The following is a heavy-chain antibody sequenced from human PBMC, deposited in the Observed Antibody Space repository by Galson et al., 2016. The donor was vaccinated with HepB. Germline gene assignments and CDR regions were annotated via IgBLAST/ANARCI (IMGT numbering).Heavy chain of an antibody. CDR3: VRLLEKKGDYYYYGMDV. J-gene: IGHJ6*02. CDR2: IDYSGTT. V-gene: IGHV4-39*01. CDR1: GGSISSRSYY. D-gene: IGHD1-1*01. Sequence: SETLSLTCTVSGGSISSRSYYWGWTRQPPGKGLEWIGTIDYSGTTYYNPSLKSRVTMSVDTSKNQFSLKLSSVTAADTAVYYCVRLLEKKGDYYYYGMDVWGHGTTVTFSS.